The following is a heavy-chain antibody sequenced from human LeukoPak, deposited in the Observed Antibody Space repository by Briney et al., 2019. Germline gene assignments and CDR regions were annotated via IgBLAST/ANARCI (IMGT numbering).Heavy chain of an antibody. CDR3: ARGSSSFRYMDV. CDR2: IYTSGST. D-gene: IGHD6-13*01. CDR1: GGSISSGSYY. Sequence: PSETLSLTCTVSGGSISSGSYYWSWIRQPAGKGLEWIGRIYTSGSTNYNPSLKSRVTISVDTSKNQISVKLSSVTAADTAVYYCARGSSSFRYMDVWGKGTTVTVSS. J-gene: IGHJ6*03. V-gene: IGHV4-61*02.